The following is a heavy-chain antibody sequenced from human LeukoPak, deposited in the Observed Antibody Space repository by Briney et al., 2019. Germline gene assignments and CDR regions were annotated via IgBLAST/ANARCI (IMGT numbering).Heavy chain of an antibody. Sequence: SETLSLTCAVYGGSLSAYYWSWIRQPPGKGLEWIGEINHSGSTNYNPSLKSRVTISVDTSKNQFSLKLSSVTAADTAVYYCARGRGDSSSWYHFDFWGQGILVTVSS. CDR3: ARGRGDSSSWYHFDF. CDR2: INHSGST. V-gene: IGHV4-34*01. D-gene: IGHD6-13*01. J-gene: IGHJ4*02. CDR1: GGSLSAYY.